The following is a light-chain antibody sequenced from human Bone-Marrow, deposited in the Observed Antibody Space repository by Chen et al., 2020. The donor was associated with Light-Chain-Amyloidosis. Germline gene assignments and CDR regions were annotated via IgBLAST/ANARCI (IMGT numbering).Light chain of an antibody. CDR1: NMGSTS. J-gene: IGLJ3*02. V-gene: IGLV3-21*02. CDR3: QVWDRSSDRPV. Sequence: YVLTQPSSVSVAPGQTATIACGGNNMGSTSVHWYQQTPGQAPRLVVYADSDRPSGIPERLSGSNSGNTATLTISRVEAGDEADYYCQVWDRSSDRPVCGGGTKLTVL. CDR2: ADS.